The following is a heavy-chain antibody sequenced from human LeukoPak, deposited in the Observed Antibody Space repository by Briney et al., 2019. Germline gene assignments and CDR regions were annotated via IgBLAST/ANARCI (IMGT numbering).Heavy chain of an antibody. CDR1: GGTFSSYA. CDR2: IIPIFGTA. Sequence: GSSVKVSCKASGGTFSSYATSWVRQAPGQGLEWMGGIIPIFGTANYAQKFQGRVTITADESTSTAYMELSSLRSEDTAVYYCARSRGYQLPLDGYWGQGTLVTVSS. J-gene: IGHJ4*02. D-gene: IGHD2-2*01. CDR3: ARSRGYQLPLDGY. V-gene: IGHV1-69*01.